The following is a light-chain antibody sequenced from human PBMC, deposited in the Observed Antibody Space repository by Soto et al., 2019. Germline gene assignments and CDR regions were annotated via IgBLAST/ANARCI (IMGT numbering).Light chain of an antibody. CDR1: SSDVGGYNY. Sequence: QSALTQPLSASGSPGQSVTISCTGTSSDVGGYNYVSWYQQHPGKAPKLMISEVSKRPSGVPDRFSGSKSGNTASLTVSGLQAEDEADYYCSSFAGSNNLVFGGGTKLTVL. CDR3: SSFAGSNNLV. CDR2: EVS. V-gene: IGLV2-8*01. J-gene: IGLJ3*02.